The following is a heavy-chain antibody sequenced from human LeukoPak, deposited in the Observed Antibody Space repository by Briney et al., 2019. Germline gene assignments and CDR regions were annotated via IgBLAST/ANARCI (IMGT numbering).Heavy chain of an antibody. CDR1: GGSISSYY. D-gene: IGHD4-23*01. J-gene: IGHJ4*02. CDR3: ARGHDYGGRKWYYFDY. CDR2: IYYSGRT. Sequence: SETLSLTCTVSGGSISSYYWSWIRQPPGKGLEWIGYIYYSGRTNYNPSLKSRATISVDTSKNQFSLKLSSVTAADTALYYCARGHDYGGRKWYYFDYWGQGTLVTVSS. V-gene: IGHV4-59*01.